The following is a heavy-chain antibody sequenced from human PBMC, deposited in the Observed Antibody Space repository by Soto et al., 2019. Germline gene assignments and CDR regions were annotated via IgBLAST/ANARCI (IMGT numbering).Heavy chain of an antibody. CDR1: GYTFTSYA. V-gene: IGHV1-3*01. CDR2: INAGNGNT. Sequence: ASVKVSCKASGYTFTSYAVHWVRQAPGQRLEWMGWINAGNGNTKYSQKFQGRVTITRDTSASTAYMELSSLRSEDTAVYYCARGRTYCGGDCYSCPVDYWGQGTLVTVSS. CDR3: ARGRTYCGGDCYSCPVDY. D-gene: IGHD2-21*02. J-gene: IGHJ4*02.